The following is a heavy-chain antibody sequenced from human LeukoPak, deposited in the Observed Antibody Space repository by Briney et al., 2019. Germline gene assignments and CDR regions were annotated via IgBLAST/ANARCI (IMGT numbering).Heavy chain of an antibody. Sequence: GGSLRLPCAASGFTFSSYSMNWVRQAPGKGLEWVSYISSSSSTIYYADSVKGRFTISRDNAKNSLYLQMNSLRAEDTAVYYCARDDGIAVAGRADYWGQGTLVTVSS. V-gene: IGHV3-48*04. CDR2: ISSSSSTI. J-gene: IGHJ4*02. CDR1: GFTFSSYS. D-gene: IGHD6-19*01. CDR3: ARDDGIAVAGRADY.